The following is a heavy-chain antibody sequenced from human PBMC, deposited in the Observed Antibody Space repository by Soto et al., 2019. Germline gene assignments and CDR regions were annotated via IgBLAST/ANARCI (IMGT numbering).Heavy chain of an antibody. CDR3: TTGLYSSSWYVYYYYYGMDV. CDR1: GFTFSNAW. D-gene: IGHD6-13*01. CDR2: IKSKTDGGTT. J-gene: IGHJ6*02. Sequence: GGSLRLSCAASGFTFSNAWMNWVRQAPGKGLEWVGRIKSKTDGGTTDYAAPVKGRFTISRDDSKNTLYLQMNSLKTEDTAVYYCTTGLYSSSWYVYYYYYGMDVWGQGTTVTVSS. V-gene: IGHV3-15*07.